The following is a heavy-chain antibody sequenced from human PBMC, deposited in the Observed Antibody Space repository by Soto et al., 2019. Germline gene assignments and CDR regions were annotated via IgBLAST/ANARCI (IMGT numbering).Heavy chain of an antibody. CDR1: GFTFSTYT. J-gene: IGHJ4*02. D-gene: IGHD2-2*01. CDR3: AKDMPPDGVWDFDY. CDR2: VSQDGTG. V-gene: IGHV3-23*01. Sequence: VQLLESGGGLAQPGGSLRLSCAASGFTFSTYTLSWVRQAPGRGPEWVAGVSQDGTGHYADSVKGRFTISRDNSRNTVYLQMSTMRGDDSAVYYCAKDMPPDGVWDFDYWGQGTLVTVSS.